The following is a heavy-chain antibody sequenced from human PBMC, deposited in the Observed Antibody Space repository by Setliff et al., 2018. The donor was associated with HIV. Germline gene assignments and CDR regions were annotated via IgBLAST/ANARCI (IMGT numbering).Heavy chain of an antibody. J-gene: IGHJ4*02. Sequence: ASVKVSCKASGYSFTSFGISWLRQAPGQGLEWMGWINTETGNPMYAQGFRGRFVFSLDTSVNTAHLQIHSLKAEDTAIFYCARVGSYWSTFDYWGQGALVTVSS. V-gene: IGHV7-4-1*01. CDR2: INTETGNP. D-gene: IGHD5-18*01. CDR1: GYSFTSFG. CDR3: ARVGSYWSTFDY.